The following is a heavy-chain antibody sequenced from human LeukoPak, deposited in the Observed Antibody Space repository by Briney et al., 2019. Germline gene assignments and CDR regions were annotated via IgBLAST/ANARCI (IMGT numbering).Heavy chain of an antibody. J-gene: IGHJ4*02. CDR1: GFTFSSYA. Sequence: GGSLRLSCAASGFTFSSYAVSWVRQAPGKGLEWVSGISGSGDSTYYADSVKGRFTISRDNSKNTLYLQMNSLRAEDTAVYYCARVSRSGYYLDYWGQGTLVTVSS. D-gene: IGHD3-9*01. CDR3: ARVSRSGYYLDY. CDR2: ISGSGDST. V-gene: IGHV3-23*01.